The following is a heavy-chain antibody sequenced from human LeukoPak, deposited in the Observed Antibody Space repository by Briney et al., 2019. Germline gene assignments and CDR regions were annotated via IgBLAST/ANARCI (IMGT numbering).Heavy chain of an antibody. CDR1: GGSISSYY. Sequence: SETLSLTCTVSGGSISSYYWSWIRQPPGKGLEWIGYIYYSGSTNYNPSLKSRVTISIGTSKNQFSLNLSSVTAADTAVYYCARGASGYSYGWGQGTLVTVSS. V-gene: IGHV4-59*01. D-gene: IGHD5-18*01. J-gene: IGHJ4*02. CDR3: ARGASGYSYG. CDR2: IYYSGST.